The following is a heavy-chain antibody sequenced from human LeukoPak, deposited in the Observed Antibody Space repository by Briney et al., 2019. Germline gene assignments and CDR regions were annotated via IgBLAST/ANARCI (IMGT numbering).Heavy chain of an antibody. CDR2: INPNSGGT. J-gene: IGHJ4*02. CDR3: ARGFVWGSYRVDY. CDR1: GYTFTGYY. Sequence: ASVKVSCKASGYTFTGYYMHWVRQAPGQGLEWMGRINPNSGGTSYAQKFQGRVTVTRDTSISTAYMELSRLRSDDTAVYYCARGFVWGSYRVDYWGQGTLVTVSS. V-gene: IGHV1-2*06. D-gene: IGHD3-16*02.